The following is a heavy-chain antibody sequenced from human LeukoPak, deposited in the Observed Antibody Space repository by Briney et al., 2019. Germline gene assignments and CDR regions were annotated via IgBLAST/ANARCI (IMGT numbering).Heavy chain of an antibody. Sequence: SETLSLTCVVYGGSFSDYYWSWIRQPPGKGLEWIGEINHSGSTNYNPSLKSRVTISVDTSKNQFSLKLSSVTAADTVVYYCASLMTTVTTSGDYWGQGTLVTVSS. CDR2: INHSGST. CDR1: GGSFSDYY. D-gene: IGHD4-17*01. J-gene: IGHJ4*02. CDR3: ASLMTTVTTSGDY. V-gene: IGHV4-34*01.